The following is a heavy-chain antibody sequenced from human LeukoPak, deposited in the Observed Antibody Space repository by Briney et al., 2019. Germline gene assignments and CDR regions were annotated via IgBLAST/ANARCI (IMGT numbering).Heavy chain of an antibody. CDR2: IYYSGST. V-gene: IGHV4-39*01. CDR1: SGSISSSSYY. J-gene: IGHJ2*01. Sequence: PSETLSLTCTVSSGSISSSSYYWGWTRQPPGKGLEWIGTIYYSGSTYYNPSLKSRVTISVDTSKNQFSLKLTSVTAADTAVYYCARHVGSGTYSYWYFDLWGRGTLVTVSS. CDR3: ARHVGSGTYSYWYFDL. D-gene: IGHD1-26*01.